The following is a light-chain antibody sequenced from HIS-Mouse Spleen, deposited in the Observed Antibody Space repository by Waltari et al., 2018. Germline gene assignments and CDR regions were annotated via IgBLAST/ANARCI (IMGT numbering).Light chain of an antibody. CDR3: QQLNSYPPT. J-gene: IGKJ1*01. Sequence: DIQLTQSPSFLSASVGDRVTITCRASQGISSSLAWYQQKPGKCPKLLIYAASTLQSGVPSRFSGSGSGTEFTLTISSLQPEDFATYYCQQLNSYPPTFGQGTKVEIK. V-gene: IGKV1-9*01. CDR1: QGISSS. CDR2: AAS.